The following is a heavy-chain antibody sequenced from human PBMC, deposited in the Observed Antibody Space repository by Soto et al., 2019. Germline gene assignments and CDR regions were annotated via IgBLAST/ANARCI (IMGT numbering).Heavy chain of an antibody. CDR1: GASISSDNYF. D-gene: IGHD1-26*01. J-gene: IGHJ4*02. V-gene: IGHV4-39*01. Sequence: QLQLQESGPGLVKPSETLSLTCTVSGASISSDNYFWGWIRQPPGKGLEWIGNIYHSGRTYYNPSLKSLVTISVDTSKNQFSLKLNSVTAADTGVYYCANCRGSNITPFDYWGQGTLVTVSS. CDR2: IYHSGRT. CDR3: ANCRGSNITPFDY.